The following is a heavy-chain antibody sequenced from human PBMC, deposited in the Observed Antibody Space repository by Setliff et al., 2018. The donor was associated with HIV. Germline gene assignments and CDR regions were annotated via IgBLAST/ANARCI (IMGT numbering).Heavy chain of an antibody. CDR2: INHSGST. CDR1: GGSFSGHY. V-gene: IGHV4-34*01. CDR3: ASRENPSGGYPKGWFDP. Sequence: SETLSLTCAVYGGSFSGHYWTWIRQPPGKGLEWIGEINHSGSTSYSPSLKSRVTISVDTSKNQFSLKVRSVTAVDTAVYYCASRENPSGGYPKGWFDPWSQGSLVTVSS. J-gene: IGHJ5*02. D-gene: IGHD2-15*01.